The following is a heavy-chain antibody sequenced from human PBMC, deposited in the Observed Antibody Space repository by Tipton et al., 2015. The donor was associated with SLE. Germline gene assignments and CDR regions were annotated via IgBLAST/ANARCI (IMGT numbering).Heavy chain of an antibody. CDR2: IYPDDSDT. D-gene: IGHD5-12*01. V-gene: IGHV5-51*01. CDR1: GYTFNTYW. CDR3: ARHPYGGYSGNDY. Sequence: QLVQSGAEVKKPGESLKISCKASGYTFNTYWIAWVRQMPGKGLEWMGIIYPDDSDTRYSPSFQGQVTISADKSINTAYLQWTSLKASDTAMYYCARHPYGGYSGNDYWGQGTLVTVSS. J-gene: IGHJ4*02.